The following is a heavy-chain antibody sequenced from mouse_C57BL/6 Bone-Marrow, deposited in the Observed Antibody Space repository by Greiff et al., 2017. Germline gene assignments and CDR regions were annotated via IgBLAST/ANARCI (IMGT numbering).Heavy chain of an antibody. J-gene: IGHJ3*01. CDR2: IHPSDSDT. CDR3: AIGGYSNYLAY. CDR1: GYTFTSYW. Sequence: VQLQQPGAELVKPGASVKVSCKASGYTFTSYWMHWVKQRPGQGLEWIGRIHPSDSDTNYNQKFKGKATLTVDKSSSTAYMQLSSLTSEDSAFYFCAIGGYSNYLAYWGQGTLITVSA. V-gene: IGHV1-74*01. D-gene: IGHD2-5*01.